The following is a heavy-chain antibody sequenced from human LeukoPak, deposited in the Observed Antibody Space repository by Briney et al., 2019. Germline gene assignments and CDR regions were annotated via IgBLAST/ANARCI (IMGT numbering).Heavy chain of an antibody. CDR1: GGSFSGYY. CDR2: INHSGST. CDR3: ARLDIGDSGNPNWFDP. Sequence: SETLSLTCAVYGGSFSGYYWSWIRQPPGKGLEWIGEINHSGSTNYNPSLKSRVTISVDTSKNQLSLKLSSVTAADTAVFYCARLDIGDSGNPNWFDPWGQGTLVTVSS. V-gene: IGHV4-34*01. D-gene: IGHD5-12*01. J-gene: IGHJ5*02.